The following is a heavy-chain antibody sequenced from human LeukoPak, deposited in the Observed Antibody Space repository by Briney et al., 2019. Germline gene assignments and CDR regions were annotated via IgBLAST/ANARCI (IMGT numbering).Heavy chain of an antibody. J-gene: IGHJ4*02. V-gene: IGHV3-74*01. Sequence: GGSLRLSCAASGFTFRSYWMQWVRQAPGKGLVWVSHINSDGSETTYADSVKGRFTTSRDNAKNTPYLQMNNLRAEDTAVYYCVRDNYGVDYWGQGTLVTVSS. CDR1: GFTFRSYW. CDR2: INSDGSET. CDR3: VRDNYGVDY. D-gene: IGHD2-21*01.